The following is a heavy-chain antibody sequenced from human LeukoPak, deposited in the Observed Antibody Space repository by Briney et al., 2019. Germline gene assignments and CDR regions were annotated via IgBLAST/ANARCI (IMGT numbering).Heavy chain of an antibody. CDR3: ARDGGQLGYFDY. J-gene: IGHJ4*02. CDR2: ISYDGSNK. D-gene: IGHD6-13*01. Sequence: GGSLRLSCTASGFTFSSYWMSWVRQAPGKGLEWVAVISYDGSNKYYADSVKGRFTISRDNSKNTLYLQMNSLRAEDTAVYYCARDGGQLGYFDYWGQGTLVTVSP. CDR1: GFTFSSYW. V-gene: IGHV3-30*03.